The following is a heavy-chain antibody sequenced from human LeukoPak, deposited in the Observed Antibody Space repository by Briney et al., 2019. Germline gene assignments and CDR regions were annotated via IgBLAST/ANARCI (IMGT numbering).Heavy chain of an antibody. V-gene: IGHV4-59*08. J-gene: IGHJ5*02. CDR3: ARHMVPKSYDSKNWFDP. Sequence: SETLSLTRTVSGGSISSYYWSWFRQPPGKGLEWIGYIYYSGSTNYNPSLKSRVTISVDTSKNQFSLKLSSVTAADTAVYYCARHMVPKSYDSKNWFDPWGQGTLVTVSS. CDR2: IYYSGST. D-gene: IGHD3-22*01. CDR1: GGSISSYY.